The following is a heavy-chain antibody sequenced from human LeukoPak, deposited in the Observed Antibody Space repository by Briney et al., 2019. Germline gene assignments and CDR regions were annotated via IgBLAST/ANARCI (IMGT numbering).Heavy chain of an antibody. J-gene: IGHJ6*02. D-gene: IGHD3-3*01. Sequence: SETLSLTCAVYGGSFSGYFWSWIRQPPGKGLEWIGEINRSGSTNYNPSLKSRVTISVDTSKNQFSLKLSSVTAADTAVYYCARGKGSGRDYYYGMDVWGQGTTVTVSS. CDR1: GGSFSGYF. CDR3: ARGKGSGRDYYYGMDV. CDR2: INRSGST. V-gene: IGHV4-34*01.